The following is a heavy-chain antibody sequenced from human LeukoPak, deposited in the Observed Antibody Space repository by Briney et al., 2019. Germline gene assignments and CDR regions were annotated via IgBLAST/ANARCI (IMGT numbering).Heavy chain of an antibody. D-gene: IGHD2-15*01. CDR1: GYTFTGYY. J-gene: IGHJ6*03. CDR3: AKNGDRGAYCTGGTCYPYFYYYMDV. CDR2: INPNSGGT. Sequence: ASVKVSCKASGYTFTGYYMHWVRQAPGQGLEWMGWINPNSGGTNYAQKFQGRVTMTRDTSISTAYMELNSLRAEDTAIYYCAKNGDRGAYCTGGTCYPYFYYYMDVWGKGTTVTI. V-gene: IGHV1-2*02.